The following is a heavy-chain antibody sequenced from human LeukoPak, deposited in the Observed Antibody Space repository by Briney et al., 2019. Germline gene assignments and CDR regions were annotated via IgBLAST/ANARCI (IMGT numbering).Heavy chain of an antibody. Sequence: PGGSLRLSCAASGFTFRSYWMSWVRQAPGKGLEWVANINQGGSVKYYVDSVKGRFTISRDDAKNSLYVQMNSLRAEDTAVYYCAGGIDYDSSGYYTNPIDYWGQGTLVTVSS. J-gene: IGHJ4*02. V-gene: IGHV3-7*04. CDR3: AGGIDYDSSGYYTNPIDY. CDR1: GFTFRSYW. CDR2: INQGGSVK. D-gene: IGHD3-22*01.